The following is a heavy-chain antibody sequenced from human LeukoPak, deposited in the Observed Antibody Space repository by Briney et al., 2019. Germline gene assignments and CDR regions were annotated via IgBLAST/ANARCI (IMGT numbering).Heavy chain of an antibody. CDR3: AKGAEEHCTGAICYPFDN. J-gene: IGHJ4*02. CDR2: IKQDGSEK. CDR1: GFTLSSYW. D-gene: IGHD2-15*01. Sequence: GGSLRLSCAASGFTLSSYWMSWVRQAPGKGLEWVANIKQDGSEKYYVDSVKGRFTISRDNSKNTVYLQMNSLRVEDTAVYYCAKGAEEHCTGAICYPFDNWGQGTLVSVYS. V-gene: IGHV3-7*03.